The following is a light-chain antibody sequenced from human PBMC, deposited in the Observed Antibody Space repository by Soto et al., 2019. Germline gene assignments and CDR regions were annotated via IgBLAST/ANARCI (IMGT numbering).Light chain of an antibody. CDR1: QSVSSSY. CDR2: GAS. V-gene: IGKV3D-20*02. CDR3: QQCSNWPPT. Sequence: DIVLTQSPVTLSLSPGERATLSCRASQSVSSSYLAWYQQKPGQAPRLLIYGASSRATGISDRFSGSGSGTDFTLTISSLEPEDFAVYYCQQCSNWPPTFGQGTKVDIK. J-gene: IGKJ1*01.